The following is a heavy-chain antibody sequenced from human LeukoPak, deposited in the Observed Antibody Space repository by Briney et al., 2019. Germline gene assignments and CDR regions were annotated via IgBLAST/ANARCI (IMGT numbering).Heavy chain of an antibody. CDR1: GSSISSSSYY. V-gene: IGHV4-39*07. CDR2: IYYSGST. D-gene: IGHD3-9*01. Sequence: SETLSLTCTVSGSSISSSSYYWGWIRQPPGKGLEWIGSIYYSGSTYYNPSLKSRVTISVDTSKNQFSLKLSSVTAADTAVYYCARSSSPPRDTIFWGQGTLVTVSS. CDR3: ARSSSPPRDTIF. J-gene: IGHJ4*02.